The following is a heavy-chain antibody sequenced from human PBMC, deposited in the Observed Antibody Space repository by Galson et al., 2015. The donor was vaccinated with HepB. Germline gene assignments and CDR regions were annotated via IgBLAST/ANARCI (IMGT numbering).Heavy chain of an antibody. CDR2: IWYDGTIK. D-gene: IGHD3-16*01. J-gene: IGHJ5*02. Sequence: SLRLSCAASGFTFCDYNMHWLRQSPGKGLEWVAVIWYDGTIKYYADSVKGRFTISRDNSKNTLYLQMNSLRAADTAVYSCARDGRRGDLDPWGQGTLVTVSS. CDR1: GFTFCDYN. CDR3: ARDGRRGDLDP. V-gene: IGHV3-33*01.